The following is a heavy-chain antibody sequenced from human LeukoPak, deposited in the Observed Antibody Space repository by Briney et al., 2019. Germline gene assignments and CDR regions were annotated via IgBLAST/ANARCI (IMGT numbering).Heavy chain of an antibody. CDR1: GFSLSNYW. CDR3: VRSLRSADF. Sequence: PGGSLRVSCAASGFSLSNYWMHWVRQAPGKGLMWVSQISPDGSQTFYADSVKGRFTISRDNAKSTLFLQMDSLRAEDTALYYCVRSLRSADFWGQGTLVTVSS. CDR2: ISPDGSQT. V-gene: IGHV3-74*01. J-gene: IGHJ4*02.